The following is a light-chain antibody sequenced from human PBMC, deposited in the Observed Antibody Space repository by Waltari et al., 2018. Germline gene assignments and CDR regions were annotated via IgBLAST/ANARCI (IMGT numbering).Light chain of an antibody. J-gene: IGKJ4*01. V-gene: IGKV3-15*01. CDR3: QQYFSWPLT. CDR2: DAS. Sequence: ETVMTQYPATLSVSPGEGATLSCRASQSFRDNLAWYQQKPGQAPRLLIYDASTRATGIPARFSGSGSGTDFTLTISSLQSEDFAVYFCQQYFSWPLTFGGGTKVEI. CDR1: QSFRDN.